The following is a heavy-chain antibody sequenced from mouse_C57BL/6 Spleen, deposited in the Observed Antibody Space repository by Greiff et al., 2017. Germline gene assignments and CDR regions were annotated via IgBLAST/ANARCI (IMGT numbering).Heavy chain of an antibody. Sequence: VKLVESGTELVKPGASVKLSCKASGYTFTSYWMHWVKQRPGQGLEWIGNINPSNGGTNYNEKFKSKATLTVDKSSSTAYMQLSSLTSEDSAVYYCARGRWLPAWFAYWGQGTLVTVSA. D-gene: IGHD2-3*01. J-gene: IGHJ3*01. V-gene: IGHV1-53*01. CDR2: INPSNGGT. CDR3: ARGRWLPAWFAY. CDR1: GYTFTSYW.